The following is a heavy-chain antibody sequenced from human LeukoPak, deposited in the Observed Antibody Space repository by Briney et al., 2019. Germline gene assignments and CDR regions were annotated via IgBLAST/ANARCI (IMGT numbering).Heavy chain of an antibody. CDR1: GGSVSSSSYY. Sequence: SETLSLTCTVSGGSVSSSSYYWGWIRQPPGRGLAWIGWIYYRGSNYYNPSLKCRVTISVGTSKNQFALNLSSVTAADTAVYDGARHSGHISSGYDNDFDYWGQGTLVTVSS. D-gene: IGHD5-12*01. CDR2: IYYRGSN. V-gene: IGHV4-39*01. J-gene: IGHJ4*02. CDR3: ARHSGHISSGYDNDFDY.